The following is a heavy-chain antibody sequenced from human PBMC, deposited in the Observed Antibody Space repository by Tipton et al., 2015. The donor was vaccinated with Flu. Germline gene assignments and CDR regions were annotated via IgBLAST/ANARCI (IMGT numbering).Heavy chain of an antibody. CDR3: AGNNYYDSSGYYYSLDY. CDR1: GYSISSGYC. CDR2: IYHSGRT. J-gene: IGHJ4*02. Sequence: TLSLTCTVSGYSISSGYCWGWIRQSPGKGLEWIGNIYHSGRTYYNPSLKSRVTISVDTSKNQFSLKLSSVTAADTALYYCAGNNYYDSSGYYYSLDYWGQGTLVTVSS. D-gene: IGHD3-22*01. V-gene: IGHV4-38-2*02.